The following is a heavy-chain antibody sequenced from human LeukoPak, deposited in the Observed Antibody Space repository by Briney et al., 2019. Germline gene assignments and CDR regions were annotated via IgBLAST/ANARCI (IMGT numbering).Heavy chain of an antibody. V-gene: IGHV3-74*01. J-gene: IGHJ3*02. Sequence: AGGSLRLSCAASGFTFSSYWMHWVRQAPGKGLVWVSRINSDGSSTSYADSVKGRFTISRDNAKNTLYLQMNSLRAEDTAVHYCARGDRLRGSLLNAFDIWGQGTMVTVSS. CDR3: ARGDRLRGSLLNAFDI. CDR1: GFTFSSYW. D-gene: IGHD1-26*01. CDR2: INSDGSST.